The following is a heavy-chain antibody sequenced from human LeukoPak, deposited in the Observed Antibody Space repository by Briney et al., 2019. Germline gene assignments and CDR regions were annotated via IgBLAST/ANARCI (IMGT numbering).Heavy chain of an antibody. Sequence: ASVKVSCKASGYTFTGYYMHWVRQAPGQGLEWMGWINPNSGGTNYAQKFQGRVTMTRDTSISTAYMELSRLRSDDTAVYYYASGGPWIQIWSRVGYYYYGMDVWGQGTTVTVSS. D-gene: IGHD5-18*01. CDR2: INPNSGGT. V-gene: IGHV1-2*02. J-gene: IGHJ6*02. CDR1: GYTFTGYY. CDR3: ASGGPWIQIWSRVGYYYYGMDV.